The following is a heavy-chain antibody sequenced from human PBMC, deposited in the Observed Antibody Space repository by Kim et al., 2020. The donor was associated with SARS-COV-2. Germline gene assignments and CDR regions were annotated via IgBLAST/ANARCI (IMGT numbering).Heavy chain of an antibody. V-gene: IGHV1-58*01. Sequence: AQKFQERVTITRDMSTSTAYMELSSLRSEDTAVYYCAADGDSSGYYYVDYWGQGTLVTVSS. CDR3: AADGDSSGYYYVDY. J-gene: IGHJ4*02. D-gene: IGHD3-22*01.